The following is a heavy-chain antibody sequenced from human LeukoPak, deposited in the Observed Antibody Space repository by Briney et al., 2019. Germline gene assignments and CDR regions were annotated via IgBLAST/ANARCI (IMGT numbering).Heavy chain of an antibody. Sequence: SETLSLTCTVSGGSISNYYWNWIRQPPGRGLEWIAYLYYSGTTNYNPSLKSRVTISVDTSKNQFSLNLGSVTAADTAVYYCARDFNSANSFDSWGQGTLVTVSS. CDR2: LYYSGTT. CDR3: ARDFNSANSFDS. CDR1: GGSISNYY. D-gene: IGHD4/OR15-4a*01. J-gene: IGHJ4*02. V-gene: IGHV4-59*01.